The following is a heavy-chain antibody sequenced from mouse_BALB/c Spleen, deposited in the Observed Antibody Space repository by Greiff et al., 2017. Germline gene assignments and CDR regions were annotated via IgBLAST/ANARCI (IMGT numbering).Heavy chain of an antibody. CDR3: ASLITTVGGYFDV. V-gene: IGHV1-63*02. D-gene: IGHD1-1*01. CDR2: IYPGGVYT. CDR1: GYTFTNYW. Sequence: QVQLQQSGAELVRPGTSVKISCKASGYTFTNYWLGWVKQRPGHGLEWIGDIYPGGVYTNYNDKFKGKATLTADTSSSTAYMQLSSLTSEDSAVYFCASLITTVGGYFDVWGAGTTVTVSS. J-gene: IGHJ1*01.